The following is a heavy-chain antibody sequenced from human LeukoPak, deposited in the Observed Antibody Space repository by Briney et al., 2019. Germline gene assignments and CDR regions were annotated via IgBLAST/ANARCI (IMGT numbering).Heavy chain of an antibody. CDR2: ISSISIYT. V-gene: IGHV3-11*05. D-gene: IGHD5-18*01. CDR1: GFTFSDCY. CDR3: TRADASGYHAAFDF. J-gene: IGHJ3*01. Sequence: PGGSLRLSCAASGFTFSDCYMSRIRQAPGKGLEWVSYISSISIYTDYADSVKGRFTVSRDNAKNSLYLQMNSLRAEDTAVYYCTRADASGYHAAFDFWGQGTMVTVSS.